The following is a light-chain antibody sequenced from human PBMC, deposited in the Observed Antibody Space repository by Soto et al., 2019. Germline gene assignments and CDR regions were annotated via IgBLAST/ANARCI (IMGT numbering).Light chain of an antibody. J-gene: IGKJ2*01. Sequence: EIVLTQSPGTLSSSPGERATLSCRASQRVSSNYSAWYQKKPGQPPRLLIYGAFTRATGIPDRFSGSGSGADFTLTISRLEPDDFAVYFCQRYGGSLPVTFGRGTKVEI. CDR3: QRYGGSLPVT. V-gene: IGKV3-20*01. CDR1: QRVSSNY. CDR2: GAF.